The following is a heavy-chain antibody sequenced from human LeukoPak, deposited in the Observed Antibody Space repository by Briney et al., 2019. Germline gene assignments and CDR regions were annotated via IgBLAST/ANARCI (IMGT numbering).Heavy chain of an antibody. CDR1: GGSISSYY. V-gene: IGHV4-59*08. J-gene: IGHJ2*01. CDR3: ARRGSGASLEYYFDL. D-gene: IGHD1-14*01. Sequence: SETLSLTCTVPGGSISSYYWSCIPHPPGKGLEYIGYIYYSGNTNSNPTLNSRVTISVDTSKNQYSLKLSCVTAADTAVYYCARRGSGASLEYYFDLWGRGTLVTVSS. CDR2: IYYSGNT.